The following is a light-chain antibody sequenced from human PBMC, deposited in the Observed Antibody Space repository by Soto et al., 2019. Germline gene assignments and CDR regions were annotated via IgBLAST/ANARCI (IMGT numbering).Light chain of an antibody. J-gene: IGKJ4*01. CDR1: QSVLYSSNNKNY. CDR3: QQYYSTPLT. CDR2: WAS. Sequence: DIVMTQSPDSLAVSLGERATINCKSSQSVLYSSNNKNYLAWYQQKPGQPPKLLIYWASTRECGVPDRFSGRGFGTDFTLTISRLQAEDVAVYYCQQYYSTPLTFGGGTKVEIK. V-gene: IGKV4-1*01.